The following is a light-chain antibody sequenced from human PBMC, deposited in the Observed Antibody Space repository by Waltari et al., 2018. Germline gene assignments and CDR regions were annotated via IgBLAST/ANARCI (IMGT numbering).Light chain of an antibody. CDR2: EKN. V-gene: IGLV3-19*01. CDR3: NSRDSSGDLMV. Sequence: SSEPTQDPAVSVALGHTVRITCQGDSLKNYFVSWYQKKPGQAPAVAINEKNNRPSGIPDRFSASSSGNKASLTITGAQAEDEGDYYCNSRDSSGDLMVFGGGTKLTVL. CDR1: SLKNYF. J-gene: IGLJ2*01.